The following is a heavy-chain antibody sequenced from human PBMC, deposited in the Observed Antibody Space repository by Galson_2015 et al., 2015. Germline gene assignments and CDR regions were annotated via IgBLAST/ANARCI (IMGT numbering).Heavy chain of an antibody. V-gene: IGHV1-69*13. CDR3: ASGPARVVVAATLSDAEDGDAFDI. Sequence: SVKVSCKASGGTFSSYAISWVRQAPGQGLEWMGGIIPIFGTANYAQKFQGRVTITADESTSTAYMELSSLRSEDTAVYYCASGPARVVVAATLSDAEDGDAFDIWGQGTMVTVSS. CDR2: IIPIFGTA. D-gene: IGHD2-15*01. J-gene: IGHJ3*02. CDR1: GGTFSSYA.